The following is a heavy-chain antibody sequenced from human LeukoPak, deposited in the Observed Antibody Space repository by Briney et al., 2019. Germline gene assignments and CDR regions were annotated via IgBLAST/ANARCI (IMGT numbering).Heavy chain of an antibody. J-gene: IGHJ4*02. D-gene: IGHD3-3*01. CDR1: GFTLRSYW. Sequence: PGGSLRLSCAASGFTLRSYWMHWVRQVPGKGLVWVSRINIDGSITSYADSVKGRFTISRDNAKNTLYLQMNSLRAEDTAVYYCARDSPSVGATISYWGQGTLVTVSS. CDR3: ARDSPSVGATISY. V-gene: IGHV3-74*01. CDR2: INIDGSIT.